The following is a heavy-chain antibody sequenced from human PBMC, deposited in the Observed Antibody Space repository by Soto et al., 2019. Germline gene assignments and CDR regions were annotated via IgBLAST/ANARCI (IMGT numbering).Heavy chain of an antibody. CDR1: GFTFSIYW. J-gene: IGHJ3*02. V-gene: IGHV3-74*01. Sequence: GGSLRLSCAASGFTFSIYWMHWVRQAPGKGLVWVSRIDSDGRSTSYADSVEGRFTISRDNAKNTLYVQVNSLRVEDTAVYYCARAGYSYGTGAFDIWGQGTMVTVSS. CDR3: ARAGYSYGTGAFDI. CDR2: IDSDGRST. D-gene: IGHD5-18*01.